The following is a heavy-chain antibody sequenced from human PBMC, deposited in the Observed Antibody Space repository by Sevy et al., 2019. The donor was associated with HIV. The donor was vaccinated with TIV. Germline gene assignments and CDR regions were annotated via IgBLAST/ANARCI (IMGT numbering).Heavy chain of an antibody. CDR3: ARGKSGYGYTLNY. Sequence: GGSLRLSCAASGFTVKSNYMTWVRQAPGKGLEGVSVIHSDDTTYHADSVKDRFTISRDNFKNTLYLHMSSLRAEDTAVYYCARGKSGYGYTLNYWGQGTLVTVSS. D-gene: IGHD5-18*01. V-gene: IGHV3-66*01. CDR1: GFTVKSNY. CDR2: IHSDDTT. J-gene: IGHJ4*02.